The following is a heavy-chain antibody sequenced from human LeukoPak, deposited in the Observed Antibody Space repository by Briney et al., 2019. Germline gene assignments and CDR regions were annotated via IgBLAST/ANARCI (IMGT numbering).Heavy chain of an antibody. CDR2: IYYSGST. D-gene: IGHD1-26*01. CDR1: SGSISTSNYY. J-gene: IGHJ4*02. CDR3: AREVGSGSYYVS. Sequence: SETLSLTCTVSSGSISTSNYYWGWIRQPPGKGLEWIGYIYYSGSTNYNPSLKSRVTISVDTSKNQFSLKLSSVTAADTAVYYCAREVGSGSYYVSWGQGTLVTVSS. V-gene: IGHV4-61*01.